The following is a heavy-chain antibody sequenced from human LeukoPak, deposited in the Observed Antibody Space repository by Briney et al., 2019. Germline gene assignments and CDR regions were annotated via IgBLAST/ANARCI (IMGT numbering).Heavy chain of an antibody. J-gene: IGHJ2*01. V-gene: IGHV4-59*08. CDR3: ARARKSPYSSSWYDWYFDL. CDR2: IYYSGST. Sequence: PSETLCLTCTVSGGSISSYYWSWIRQPPGKGLEWIGYIYYSGSTNYNPSLKSRVTISVDTSKNQFSLKLSSVTAADTAVYYCARARKSPYSSSWYDWYFDLWGRGTLVTVSS. CDR1: GGSISSYY. D-gene: IGHD6-13*01.